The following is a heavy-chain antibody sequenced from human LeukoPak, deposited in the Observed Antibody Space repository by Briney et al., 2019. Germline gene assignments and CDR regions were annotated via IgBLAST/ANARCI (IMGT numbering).Heavy chain of an antibody. J-gene: IGHJ5*02. Sequence: GASVKVSCKASGYTFTSYGISWVRQAPGQGLEWMGGIIPIFGTANYAQKFQGRVTITADKSTSTAYMELSSLRSEDTAVYYCARELDSSSWNNWFDPWGQGTLVTVSS. V-gene: IGHV1-69*06. D-gene: IGHD6-13*01. CDR3: ARELDSSSWNNWFDP. CDR1: GYTFTSYG. CDR2: IIPIFGTA.